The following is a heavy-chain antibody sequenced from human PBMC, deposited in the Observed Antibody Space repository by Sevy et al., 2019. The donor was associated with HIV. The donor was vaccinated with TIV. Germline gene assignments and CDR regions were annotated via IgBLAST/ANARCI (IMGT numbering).Heavy chain of an antibody. J-gene: IGHJ4*02. CDR1: GYTFTGYY. Sequence: ASVKVSCKASGYTFTGYYMHWVRQAPGQGLQWMGWINPDSGGPNYAPKFQGRVTLTRDTSISTAYMELSRLKSDDTAVYYCVRDDRDGYFEYWGQRTLVTASS. CDR3: VRDDRDGYFEY. CDR2: INPDSGGP. V-gene: IGHV1-2*02.